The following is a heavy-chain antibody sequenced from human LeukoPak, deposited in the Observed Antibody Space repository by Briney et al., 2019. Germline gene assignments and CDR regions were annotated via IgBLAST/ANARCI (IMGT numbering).Heavy chain of an antibody. Sequence: PGGSLRLSCAASGFTFSSYAMHWVRQAPGKGLEWVAVISYDGSNKYYADSVKGRFTISRDNSKNTLYLQMNSLRAEDTAVYYCARGSRGAAAARYYYYYMDVWGKGTTVTVSS. D-gene: IGHD6-13*01. J-gene: IGHJ6*03. CDR2: ISYDGSNK. CDR3: ARGSRGAAAARYYYYYMDV. CDR1: GFTFSSYA. V-gene: IGHV3-30-3*01.